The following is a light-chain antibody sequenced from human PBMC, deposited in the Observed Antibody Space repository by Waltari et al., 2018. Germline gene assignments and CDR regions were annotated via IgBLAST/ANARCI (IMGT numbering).Light chain of an antibody. Sequence: QTVVTQEPSVTVSPGGTVTLTCASSTGAVTSGFYPNWFQQKPGQAPRALIYSTNKKHAWTPARFSGARLGDKAALTLSGVQPEDEADYYGLLDFGDAQLVFGGGTKLTVL. CDR2: STN. J-gene: IGLJ3*02. CDR3: LLDFGDAQLV. V-gene: IGLV7-43*01. CDR1: TGAVTSGFY.